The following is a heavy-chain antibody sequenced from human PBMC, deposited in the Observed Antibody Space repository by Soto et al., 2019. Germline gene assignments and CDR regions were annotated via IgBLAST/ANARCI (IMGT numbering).Heavy chain of an antibody. V-gene: IGHV4-31*03. CDR2: IYYSGST. CDR1: GGSISSGGYY. D-gene: IGHD2-15*01. CDR3: ARARYCSGGSCYSIHWFDP. Sequence: PSETLSLTCTVSGGSISSGGYYWSWIRQHPGKGLEWIGYIYYSGSTYYNPSLKSRVTISVDTSKNQFSLKLSSVTAADTAVYYCARARYCSGGSCYSIHWFDPWGQGTLVTVSS. J-gene: IGHJ5*02.